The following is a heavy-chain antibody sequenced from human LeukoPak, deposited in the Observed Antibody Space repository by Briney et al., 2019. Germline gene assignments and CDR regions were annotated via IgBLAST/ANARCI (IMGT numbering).Heavy chain of an antibody. CDR3: ARGWRHDY. D-gene: IGHD2-15*01. J-gene: IGHJ4*02. CDR1: GGSISSYY. V-gene: IGHV4-59*01. CDR2: IYYSGST. Sequence: SETLFLTCTVSGGSISSYYWSWIRQPPGKGLEWIGYIYYSGSTNYNPSLKSRVTISVDTSKNQFSLKLSSVTAADTAVYYCARGWRHDYWGQGTLVTVSS.